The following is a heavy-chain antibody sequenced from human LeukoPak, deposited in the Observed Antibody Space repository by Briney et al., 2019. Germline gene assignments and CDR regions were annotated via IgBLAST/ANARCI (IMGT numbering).Heavy chain of an antibody. V-gene: IGHV1-46*01. D-gene: IGHD6-13*01. J-gene: IGHJ6*02. CDR1: GYTFSDYD. Sequence: ASVKVSCKASGYTFSDYDINWVRQATGQGLEWMGIINPSGGSTSYAQKFQGRVTMTRDTSTSTVYMELSSLRSEDTAVYYCARDRGSSSYYYYYGMDVWGQGTTVTVSS. CDR2: INPSGGST. CDR3: ARDRGSSSYYYYYGMDV.